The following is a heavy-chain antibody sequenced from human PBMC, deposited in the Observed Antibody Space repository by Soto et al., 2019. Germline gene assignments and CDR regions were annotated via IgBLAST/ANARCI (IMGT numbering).Heavy chain of an antibody. CDR2: INAGNGNT. Sequence: ASVKVSCKASGYTFTSYAMHWVRQAPGQRLEWMGWINAGNGNTKYSQKFQGRVTITRDTSASTAYMELSSLRSEDTAVYYCARDGGTTVTTFDYWGQGTLVTVS. V-gene: IGHV1-3*01. J-gene: IGHJ4*02. CDR3: ARDGGTTVTTFDY. CDR1: GYTFTSYA. D-gene: IGHD4-17*01.